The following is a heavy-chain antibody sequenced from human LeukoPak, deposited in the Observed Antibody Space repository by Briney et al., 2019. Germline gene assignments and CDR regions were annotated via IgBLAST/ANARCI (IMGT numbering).Heavy chain of an antibody. CDR1: GYTFTGYY. CDR3: ARDLWGYAAIDY. CDR2: INPNSGGT. J-gene: IGHJ4*02. V-gene: IGHV1-2*02. Sequence: ASVKVSCKASGYTFTGYYMHWVRQAPGQGLEWMGWINPNSGGTNYAQKFQGRVTMTRDTSISTAYMELSRLRSDDTAVYYCARDLWGYAAIDYWGQGTLVTVSS. D-gene: IGHD7-27*01.